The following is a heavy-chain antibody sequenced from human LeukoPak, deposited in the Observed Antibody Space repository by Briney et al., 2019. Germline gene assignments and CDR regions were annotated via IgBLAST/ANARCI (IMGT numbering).Heavy chain of an antibody. CDR1: GFTFSSYW. CDR3: ARVQGHPPNGLDI. J-gene: IGHJ3*02. CDR2: INSDGSST. V-gene: IGHV3-74*01. Sequence: GGSLRLSCAASGFTFSSYWMHWVRQAPGKGLVWVSRINSDGSSTSYADSVKGRFTISRDNAKNTLFLQMNSLRADDTAVYYCARVQGHPPNGLDIWGQGTMVTVSS. D-gene: IGHD2-8*01.